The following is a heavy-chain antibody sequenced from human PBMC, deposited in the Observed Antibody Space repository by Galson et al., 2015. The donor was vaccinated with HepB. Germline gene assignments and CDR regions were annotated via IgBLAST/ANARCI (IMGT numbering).Heavy chain of an antibody. CDR1: GYTLTELS. V-gene: IGHV1-24*01. Sequence: SVKVSCKVSGYTLTELSMHWVRQAPGKGLEWMGGFDPEDGETIYAQKFQGRVTMTEDTSTDTAYMELSSLRSEDTAVYYCATGYGSGSYYIDIWGQGTMVTVSS. J-gene: IGHJ3*02. D-gene: IGHD3-10*01. CDR2: FDPEDGET. CDR3: ATGYGSGSYYIDI.